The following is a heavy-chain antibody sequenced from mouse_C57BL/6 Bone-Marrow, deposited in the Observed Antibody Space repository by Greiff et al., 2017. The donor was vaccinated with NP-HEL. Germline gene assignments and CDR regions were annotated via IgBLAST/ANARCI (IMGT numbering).Heavy chain of an antibody. CDR1: GFTFTDYY. D-gene: IGHD2-5*01. CDR2: VYPYNGGT. J-gene: IGHJ1*03. CDR3: AREVAYYSNYDWYFDV. V-gene: IGHV1-36*01. Sequence: EVQLQQSGPVLVKPGPSVKISCKASGFTFTDYYMHWVKQSHGKSLEWIGLVYPYNGGTSYNQKFKVKATLTVDTSSSTAYMELNSLTSEDSAVYYCAREVAYYSNYDWYFDVWGTGTTVTVSS.